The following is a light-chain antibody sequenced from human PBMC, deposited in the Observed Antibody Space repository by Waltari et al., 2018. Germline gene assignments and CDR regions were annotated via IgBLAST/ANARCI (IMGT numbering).Light chain of an antibody. CDR2: GVT. V-gene: IGLV2-8*01. J-gene: IGLJ2*01. Sequence: QSALTQPPSASGSRGQSVTISCPGTSSAVGSYNYVSWYQQPPGKAPKLMIYGVTKRPSGVPHRFSGSKSGNTASLTVSGLQAEDEADYYCSSYAGSNNVIFGGGTRLTVL. CDR1: SSAVGSYNY. CDR3: SSYAGSNNVI.